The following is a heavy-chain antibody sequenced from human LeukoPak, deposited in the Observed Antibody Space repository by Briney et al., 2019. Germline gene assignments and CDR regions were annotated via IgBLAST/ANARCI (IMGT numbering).Heavy chain of an antibody. J-gene: IGHJ4*02. V-gene: IGHV3-66*01. D-gene: IGHD2-15*01. Sequence: GGSLRLSCAAAGFRVRDNHMYWVRQAPGKGLEGVSVIYNGDGTGYADSVKGRFTISRDNSQNTVSLQMDSLRVGDTAVYFCVRNLRYCSDGSCSPWGQGTLVTVSS. CDR3: VRNLRYCSDGSCSP. CDR1: GFRVRDNH. CDR2: IYNGDGT.